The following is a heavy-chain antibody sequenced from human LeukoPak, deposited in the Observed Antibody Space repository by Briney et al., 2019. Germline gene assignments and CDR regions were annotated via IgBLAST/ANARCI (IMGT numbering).Heavy chain of an antibody. V-gene: IGHV5-51*01. CDR3: ARTYYYGSGSYYNPGH. J-gene: IGHJ4*02. CDR1: GYSFSTYW. CDR2: IYPGDSDT. Sequence: GESLKISCKGSGYSFSTYWIGWVRQMPGKGLEWMGIIYPGDSDTRYSPSFQGQVTISADKSISAAYLQLSSLKDSDTAMYYCARTYYYGSGSYYNPGHWGQGTLVTVFS. D-gene: IGHD3-10*01.